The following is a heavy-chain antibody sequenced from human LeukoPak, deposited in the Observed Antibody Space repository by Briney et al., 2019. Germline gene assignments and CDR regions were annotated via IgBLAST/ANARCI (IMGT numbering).Heavy chain of an antibody. CDR1: GYTFTSYG. Sequence: GASVEVSCKASGYTFTSYGISWVRQAPGQGLEWMGWISAYNGNTNYAQKLQGRVTMTTDTSTSTAYMELRSLRSDDTAVYYCARDLEYSKVAGRDAFDIWGQGTMVTVSS. CDR2: ISAYNGNT. V-gene: IGHV1-18*01. D-gene: IGHD3-3*01. CDR3: ARDLEYSKVAGRDAFDI. J-gene: IGHJ3*02.